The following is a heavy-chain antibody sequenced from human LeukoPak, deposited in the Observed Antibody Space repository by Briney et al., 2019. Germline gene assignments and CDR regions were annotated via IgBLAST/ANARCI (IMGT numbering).Heavy chain of an antibody. CDR1: GFTFSSYG. V-gene: IGHV3-23*01. J-gene: IGHJ4*02. Sequence: PGGTLRLSCAASGFTFSSYGMSWVRQAPGKGLEWVSAISGSGGSTYYADSVKGRFTISRDNYKNTLYLQMTSLRAEDTAVYYCAKDRRLASPFSYVDYWGQGTLVTVSS. CDR2: ISGSGGST. D-gene: IGHD2-21*01. CDR3: AKDRRLASPFSYVDY.